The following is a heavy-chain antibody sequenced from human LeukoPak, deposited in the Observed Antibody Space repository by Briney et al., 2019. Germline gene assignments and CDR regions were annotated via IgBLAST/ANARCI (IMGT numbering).Heavy chain of an antibody. J-gene: IGHJ4*02. D-gene: IGHD3-16*01. V-gene: IGHV4-59*01. CDR1: GGSISSYY. CDR3: ARYGLIRGFEY. Sequence: SETLSLTCTVSGGSISSYYWSWIRQPPGKELEWIGYIYYSGSTNYSPSLKSRVTISVNTSKNQFSLKLSSVTAADAAVYYCARYGLIRGFEYWGQGTLVTVSS. CDR2: IYYSGST.